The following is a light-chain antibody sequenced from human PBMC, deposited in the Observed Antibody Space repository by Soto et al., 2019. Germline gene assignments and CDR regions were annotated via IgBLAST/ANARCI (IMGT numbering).Light chain of an antibody. V-gene: IGLV3-1*01. J-gene: IGLJ2*01. Sequence: SYELTQPPSVSVSPGQTASITCSGDKLGDKYASWYQQKPGQSPVLLIYQDNKRPSGIPKQFSGSNSGNTATLTISGTQAMNEADYYCQAWDSNTVVFGGGTKLTVL. CDR2: QDN. CDR3: QAWDSNTVV. CDR1: KLGDKY.